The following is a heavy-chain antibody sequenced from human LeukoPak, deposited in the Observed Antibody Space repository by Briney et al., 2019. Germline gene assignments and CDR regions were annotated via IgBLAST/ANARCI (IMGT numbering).Heavy chain of an antibody. J-gene: IGHJ4*02. V-gene: IGHV5-51*01. CDR3: ARQTDMGRSGDY. CDR2: IDPSDSET. Sequence: KTGESLKISCTASGYSFTNYWIGWVRQMPGKGLEWMGIIDPSDSETRYTPSFQGQVTISADKSLSTAHLQWNSLKASDTAMYYCARQTDMGRSGDYWGQGTLVIVSS. CDR1: GYSFTNYW. D-gene: IGHD7-27*01.